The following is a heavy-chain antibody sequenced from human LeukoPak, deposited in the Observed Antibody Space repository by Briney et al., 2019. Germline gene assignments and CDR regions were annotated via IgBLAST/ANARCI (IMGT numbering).Heavy chain of an antibody. V-gene: IGHV4-59*10. CDR1: GGPFSGYY. Sequence: SEALSLTCAVYGGPFSGYYWSWIRQPAGKGLEWIGRIHTSGSTNYNPSLKSRVTMSVDTSKNQFSLKLSSVTAADTAVYYCARGGYYYDSTSYYSLDYWGQGTQVTVSS. J-gene: IGHJ4*02. CDR3: ARGGYYYDSTSYYSLDY. CDR2: IHTSGST. D-gene: IGHD3-22*01.